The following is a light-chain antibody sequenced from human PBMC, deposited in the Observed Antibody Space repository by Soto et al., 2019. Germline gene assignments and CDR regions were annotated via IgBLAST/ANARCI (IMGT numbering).Light chain of an antibody. Sequence: DIVMTQSPDSLAVSLGERATINCKSSRSLLYISNNKNFLAWYQQKSGQPPKLLISWASTRESGVPDRFSGSGSGTDFTLTISNLQAEDVAVYYCQQHCRTYTFGQGTKVEIK. CDR2: WAS. CDR1: RSLLYISNNKNF. V-gene: IGKV4-1*01. CDR3: QQHCRTYT. J-gene: IGKJ2*01.